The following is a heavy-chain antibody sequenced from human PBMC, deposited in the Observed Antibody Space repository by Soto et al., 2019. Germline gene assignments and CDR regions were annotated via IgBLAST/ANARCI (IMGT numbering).Heavy chain of an antibody. V-gene: IGHV4-59*08. CDR2: IYYSGST. Sequence: SETLSLTCNVSGGSISSYYWSWIRQPPGKGLEWIGYIYYSGSTNYNPSLKSRVTISVDTSKNQFSLKLSSVTAADTAVYYCARLKAVGYDFWSGLNYYYYMDVWGKGTTVTVSS. J-gene: IGHJ6*03. CDR1: GGSISSYY. D-gene: IGHD3-3*01. CDR3: ARLKAVGYDFWSGLNYYYYMDV.